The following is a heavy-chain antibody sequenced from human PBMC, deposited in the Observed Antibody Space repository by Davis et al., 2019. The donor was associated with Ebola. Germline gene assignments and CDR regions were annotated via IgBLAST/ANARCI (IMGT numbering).Heavy chain of an antibody. J-gene: IGHJ4*02. CDR1: GFTFSSYG. V-gene: IGHV3-33*01. Sequence: GESLKISCAASGFTFSSYGMHWVRQAPGKGLEWVAVIWYDGSNKYYADSVKGRFTISRDNSKNTLYLQMNSLRAEDTAVYYCARVWYSSSSGLLWGQGTLVTVSS. CDR3: ARVWYSSSSGLL. CDR2: IWYDGSNK. D-gene: IGHD6-6*01.